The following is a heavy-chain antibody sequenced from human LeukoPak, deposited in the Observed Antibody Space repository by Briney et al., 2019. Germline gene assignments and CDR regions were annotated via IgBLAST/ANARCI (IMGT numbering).Heavy chain of an antibody. CDR3: ARDPVGYCSSTSCWGVYYYYYYGMDV. J-gene: IGHJ6*01. CDR2: INPNSGGT. D-gene: IGHD2-2*01. CDR1: GYTFTGYY. Sequence: RASVKVSCKASGYTFTGYYMHWVRRAPGQGLEWMGWINPNSGGTNYAQKFQVRVTMTRDTSISTAYMELSRLRSDDTAVYYCARDPVGYCSSTSCWGVYYYYYYGMDVWGQGTTVTVSS. V-gene: IGHV1-2*02.